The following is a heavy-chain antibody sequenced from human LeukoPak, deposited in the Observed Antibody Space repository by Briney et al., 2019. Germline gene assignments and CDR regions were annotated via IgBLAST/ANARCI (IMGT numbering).Heavy chain of an antibody. D-gene: IGHD1-26*01. CDR1: GFTVSNNS. V-gene: IGHV3-53*01. CDR3: ARGAELPYYFDY. Sequence: GGSLRLSCAASGFTVSNNSISWVRQAPGKGLEWVSVIYSGGSTYYADSVKGRFTISRDNSKNTLYLQMNSLRAEDTAVYYCARGAELPYYFDYWGQGTLVTVSS. CDR2: IYSGGST. J-gene: IGHJ4*02.